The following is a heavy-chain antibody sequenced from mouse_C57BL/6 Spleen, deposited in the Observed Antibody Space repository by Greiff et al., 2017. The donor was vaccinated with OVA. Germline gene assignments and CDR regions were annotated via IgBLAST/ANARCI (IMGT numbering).Heavy chain of an antibody. CDR2: ISSGGDYI. CDR1: GFTFSSYA. Sequence: DVQLVESGEGLVKPGGSLKLSCAASGFTFSSYAMSWVRQTPEKRLEWVAYISSGGDYIYYADTVKGRFTISRDNARNTLYLQMSSLKSEDTAMYYCTRDGYYVDYAMDYWGQGTSVTVSS. D-gene: IGHD2-3*01. V-gene: IGHV5-9-1*02. J-gene: IGHJ4*01. CDR3: TRDGYYVDYAMDY.